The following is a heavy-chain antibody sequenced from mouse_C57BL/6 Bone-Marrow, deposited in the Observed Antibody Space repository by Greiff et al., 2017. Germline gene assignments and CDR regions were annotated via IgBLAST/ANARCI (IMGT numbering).Heavy chain of an antibody. Sequence: LQQPGAELVKPGASVKLSCTASGYTFTSYWMHWVKQRPGQGLEWIGMIHPNSGSTNYNEKFKSKATLTVDKSSSTAYMQLSSLASEDSAVYYCAREDDGYYGWGQGTLVTVSA. D-gene: IGHD2-3*01. V-gene: IGHV1-64*01. CDR1: GYTFTSYW. CDR2: IHPNSGST. CDR3: AREDDGYYG. J-gene: IGHJ3*01.